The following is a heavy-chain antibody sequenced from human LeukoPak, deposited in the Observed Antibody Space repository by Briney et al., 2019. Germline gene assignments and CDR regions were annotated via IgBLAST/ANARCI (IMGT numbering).Heavy chain of an antibody. CDR1: GGSISSSNW. J-gene: IGHJ4*02. Sequence: SETLSLTCAVSGGSISSSNWWSWVRQPPGKGLEWIGEIYHSGSTNYNPSLKSRVTISADKSKNQFSLKLSSVTAADTAVYYCARVMAYYGSADLDYWGQGTLVTVSS. V-gene: IGHV4-4*02. CDR2: IYHSGST. CDR3: ARVMAYYGSADLDY. D-gene: IGHD3-10*01.